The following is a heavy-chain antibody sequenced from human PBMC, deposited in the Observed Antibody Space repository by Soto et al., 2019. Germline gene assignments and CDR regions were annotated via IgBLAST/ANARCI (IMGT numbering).Heavy chain of an antibody. V-gene: IGHV1-2*02. CDR3: ARDDY. J-gene: IGHJ4*02. CDR2: INPNTGDT. CDR1: GYTFTDYY. Sequence: QVQLVQSGAEVKKPGASVKVSCKASGYTFTDYYLHWVRQAPGHGLEWMGWINPNTGDTHSAQKLQGRVTMTGDTSISTAYMELSRLRSDDTAVYYCARDDYWGQATLVTVSS.